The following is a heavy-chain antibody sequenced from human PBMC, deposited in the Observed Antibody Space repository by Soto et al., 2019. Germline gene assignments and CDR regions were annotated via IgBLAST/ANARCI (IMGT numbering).Heavy chain of an antibody. V-gene: IGHV4-39*01. D-gene: IGHD3-3*01. CDR3: ASFSGYDFWSGYYPDY. J-gene: IGHJ4*02. CDR2: IYYSGST. CDR1: GGSISSSSYY. Sequence: SETLSLTCTVSGGSISSSSYYWGWIRQPPGKGLEWIGSIYYSGSTYYNPSLKSRVTISVDTSKNQFSLKLSSVTAADTAVYYCASFSGYDFWSGYYPDYWGQGTLVTVSS.